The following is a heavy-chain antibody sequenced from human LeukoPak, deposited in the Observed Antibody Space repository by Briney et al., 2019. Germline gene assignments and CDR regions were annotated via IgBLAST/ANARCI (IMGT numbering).Heavy chain of an antibody. CDR1: GFPFSNAW. V-gene: IGHV3-15*01. D-gene: IGHD6-13*01. CDR3: TTVGESSSWSRMGYFDS. CDR2: IKSKSDGGTT. J-gene: IGHJ4*02. Sequence: GGSLRLSCAASGFPFSNAWMSWVRQAPGKGLEWVGRIKSKSDGGTTEYAAPVKGRLTISRDDSKNTLYLQMNSLKTEDTAVYYCTTVGESSSWSRMGYFDSWGQGTLVTVSS.